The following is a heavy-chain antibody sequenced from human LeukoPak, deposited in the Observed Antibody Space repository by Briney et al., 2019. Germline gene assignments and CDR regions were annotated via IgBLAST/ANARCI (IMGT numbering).Heavy chain of an antibody. CDR2: IIPIFGTA. J-gene: IGHJ4*02. CDR1: GGTFSSYA. CDR3: AKLVVPAAIGREAFDY. D-gene: IGHD2-2*02. Sequence: ASVKVSCKASGGTFSSYAISWVRQAPGQGLEWMGGIIPIFGTANYAQKFQGRVTITTDESTSTAYMELSSLRSEDTAVYYCAKLVVPAAIGREAFDYWGQGTLVTVSS. V-gene: IGHV1-69*05.